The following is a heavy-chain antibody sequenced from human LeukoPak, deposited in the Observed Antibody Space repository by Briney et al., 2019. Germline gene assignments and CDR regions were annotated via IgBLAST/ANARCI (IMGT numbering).Heavy chain of an antibody. CDR1: GYTFTSYY. D-gene: IGHD1-7*01. V-gene: IGHV1-46*01. Sequence: ASVKVSCKASGYTFTSYYMHWVRQAPGQGLEWMGIINPSGGSTSYAQKFQGRVTMTRDTSTSTVYMELSSLRSEDTAVYYCARDLGTGTTSYYYYGMDVWGQGTTVTASS. CDR3: ARDLGTGTTSYYYYGMDV. CDR2: INPSGGST. J-gene: IGHJ6*02.